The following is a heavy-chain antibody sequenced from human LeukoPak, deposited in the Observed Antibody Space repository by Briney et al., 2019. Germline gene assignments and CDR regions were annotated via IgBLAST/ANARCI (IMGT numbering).Heavy chain of an antibody. J-gene: IGHJ4*02. D-gene: IGHD6-6*01. CDR2: IYSGGST. CDR1: GFTFSSYW. CDR3: ARVRSSLPYFDY. V-gene: IGHV3-66*01. Sequence: GGSLRLSCAASGFTFSSYWMHWVRQAPGKGLEWVSVIYSGGSTYYADSVKGRFTISRDNSKNTLYLQMNSLRAEDTAVYYCARVRSSLPYFDYWGQGTLVTVSS.